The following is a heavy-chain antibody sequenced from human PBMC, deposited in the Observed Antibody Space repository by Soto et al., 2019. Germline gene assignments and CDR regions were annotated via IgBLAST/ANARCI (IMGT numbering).Heavy chain of an antibody. D-gene: IGHD1-26*01. CDR2: IYSGGST. J-gene: IGHJ6*02. V-gene: IGHV3-66*04. Sequence: EVQLVESGGGLVQPGGSLRLSCAASGFTVSSNYMSWVRQAPGKGLEWVSVIYSGGSTYYADSVKGRFTISRDNSKNTLYLQMNSLRGEDTAGYYCARRWAPYYDGMDVWGQGTTVTVSS. CDR3: ARRWAPYYDGMDV. CDR1: GFTVSSNY.